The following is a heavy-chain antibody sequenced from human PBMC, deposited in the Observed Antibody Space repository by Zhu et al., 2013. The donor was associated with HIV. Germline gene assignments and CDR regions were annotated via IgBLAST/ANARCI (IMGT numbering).Heavy chain of an antibody. CDR3: ARHPEYCSGGSCYFSEYYYYGMDV. CDR2: IIPIFGTA. J-gene: IGHJ6*02. Sequence: QVQLVQSGAEVKKPGSSVKVSCKASGGTFSSYAISWVRQAPGQGLEWMGGIIPIFGTANYAQKFQGRVTITADESTSTAYMELSSLRSEDTAVYYCARHPEYCSGGSCYFSEYYYYGMDVWGQGTTVTVSS. CDR1: GGTFSSYA. D-gene: IGHD2-15*01. V-gene: IGHV1-69*01.